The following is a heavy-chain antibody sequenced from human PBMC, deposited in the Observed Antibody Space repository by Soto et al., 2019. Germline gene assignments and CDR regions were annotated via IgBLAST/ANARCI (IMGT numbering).Heavy chain of an antibody. CDR3: AASRGFDSSGYSGYYYGMDV. CDR1: GFTFDDYA. J-gene: IGHJ6*02. CDR2: ITWNSDEI. V-gene: IGHV3-9*01. D-gene: IGHD3-22*01. Sequence: EVQLVESGGGLVQPGRSLRLSCAASGFTFDDYAMHWVRQRPGRGLEWVSGITWNSDEIGYPDSVKGRFSISRDNAKKYPYLEMNSLRPDYTALYYCAASRGFDSSGYSGYYYGMDVWGQGTTVTVSS.